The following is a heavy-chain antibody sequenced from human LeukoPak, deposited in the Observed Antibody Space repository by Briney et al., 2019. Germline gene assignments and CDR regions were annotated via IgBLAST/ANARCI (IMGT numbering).Heavy chain of an antibody. D-gene: IGHD2-21*02. J-gene: IGHJ4*02. CDR1: GFTFSSYS. CDR2: ISSSSSYI. V-gene: IGHV3-21*01. Sequence: GGSLRLSCAASGFTFSSYSMNWVRQAPGKGLEWVSSISSSSSYIYYADSVKGRFTISRDNAKNSLYLQMNSLRAEDTAVYYCARDRLEAVTDDDYFDYWGQGTLVTVSS. CDR3: ARDRLEAVTDDDYFDY.